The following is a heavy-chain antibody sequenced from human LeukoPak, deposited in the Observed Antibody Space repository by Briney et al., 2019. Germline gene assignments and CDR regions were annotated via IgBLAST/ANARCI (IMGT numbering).Heavy chain of an antibody. Sequence: RGSLRLSCAASGFTFSTYWMHWVRQAPGKGLVWVSRTNSDGSSTSYADSVKGRFTISRDNAKNSLYLQMNSLRAEDTAVYYCARVGGWLRYWGQGTLVTSSS. J-gene: IGHJ4*02. CDR1: GFTFSTYW. V-gene: IGHV3-74*01. CDR2: TNSDGSST. D-gene: IGHD5-24*01. CDR3: ARVGGWLRY.